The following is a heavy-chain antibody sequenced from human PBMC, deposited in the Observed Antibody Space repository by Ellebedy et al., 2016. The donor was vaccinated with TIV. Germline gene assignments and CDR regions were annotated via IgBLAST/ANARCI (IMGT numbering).Heavy chain of an antibody. J-gene: IGHJ3*02. CDR1: GFTVSSNY. V-gene: IGHV3-30-3*01. Sequence: GESLKISXAASGFTVSSNYMSWVRQAPGKGLEWVALISYDGTNKYYADSVKGRFTISRDNSKSTLYLQMNSLRAEDTAVYYCAAAAGAGDDAFDIWGQGTMVTVSS. D-gene: IGHD6-13*01. CDR3: AAAAGAGDDAFDI. CDR2: ISYDGTNK.